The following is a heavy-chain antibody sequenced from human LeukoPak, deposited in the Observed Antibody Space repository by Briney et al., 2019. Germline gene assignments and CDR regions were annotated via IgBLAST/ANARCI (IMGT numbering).Heavy chain of an antibody. Sequence: PSGTLSLTCGVSGGSISSSNWWTWVPQPPEKGLEWIGEISHSGSTNYNPSFKSRVTLSLDKSQNQFSLKLTSVTAADTAVYYCASSYSSTWYYWGQGTLVTVSS. CDR2: ISHSGST. J-gene: IGHJ4*02. CDR1: GGSISSSNW. D-gene: IGHD2-2*01. CDR3: ASSYSSTWYY. V-gene: IGHV4-4*02.